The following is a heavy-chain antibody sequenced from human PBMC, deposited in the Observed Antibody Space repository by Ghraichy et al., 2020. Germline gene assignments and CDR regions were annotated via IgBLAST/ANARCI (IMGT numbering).Heavy chain of an antibody. V-gene: IGHV4-39*01. J-gene: IGHJ3*02. CDR3: ARLEQLDDAFDI. D-gene: IGHD6-6*01. Sequence: SETLSLTCTVSGGSISSSSYYWGWIRQPPGKGLEWIGSIYYSGSTYYNPSLKSRVTISVDTSKNQFSLKLSSVTAADTAVYYCARLEQLDDAFDIWGQGTMVTVSS. CDR2: IYYSGST. CDR1: GGSISSSSYY.